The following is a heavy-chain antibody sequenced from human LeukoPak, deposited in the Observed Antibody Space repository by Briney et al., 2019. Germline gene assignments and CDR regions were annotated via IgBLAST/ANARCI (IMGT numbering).Heavy chain of an antibody. CDR3: AASGPYSSSWTPEGVNWFDP. CDR2: FDPEDGET. D-gene: IGHD6-13*01. CDR1: GYTLTELS. Sequence: ASVKVSCKVSGYTLTELSMHWVRQAPGKGLEWMGGFDPEDGETIYAQKFQGRVTMTEDTSTDTAYMELSSLRSEDTAVYYCAASGPYSSSWTPEGVNWFDPWGQGTLVTVSS. J-gene: IGHJ5*02. V-gene: IGHV1-24*01.